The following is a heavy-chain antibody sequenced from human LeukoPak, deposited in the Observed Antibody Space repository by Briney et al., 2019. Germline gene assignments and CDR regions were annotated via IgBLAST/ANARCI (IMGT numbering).Heavy chain of an antibody. J-gene: IGHJ4*02. CDR3: AKDMSSSWFLYFDY. CDR1: GFTFSSYA. Sequence: GESLRLSCAASGFTFSSYAMSWVRQAPGKGLEWVSAISGSGGSTYYADSVKGRFTISRDNSKNTLYLQMNSLRAEATAVYYCAKDMSSSWFLYFDYWGQGTLVTVSS. V-gene: IGHV3-23*01. CDR2: ISGSGGST. D-gene: IGHD6-13*01.